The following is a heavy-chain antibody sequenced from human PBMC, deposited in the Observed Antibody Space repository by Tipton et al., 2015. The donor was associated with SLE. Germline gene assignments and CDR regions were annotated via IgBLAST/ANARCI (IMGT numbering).Heavy chain of an antibody. J-gene: IGHJ4*02. V-gene: IGHV3-33*01. CDR3: ARGRGGEFLDY. CDR1: GFAFSTSA. D-gene: IGHD3-16*01. Sequence: SLRLSCAASGFAFSTSAMHWVRQAPGKGLEWVAVIWYDGSNKFYADSLKGRFTIPRDNSKNTVSLQLNSLRVEDTAVYFCARGRGGEFLDYWGQGTLVTVSS. CDR2: IWYDGSNK.